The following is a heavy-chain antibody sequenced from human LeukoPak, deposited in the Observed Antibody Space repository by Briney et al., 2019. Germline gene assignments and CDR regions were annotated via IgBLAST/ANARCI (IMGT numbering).Heavy chain of an antibody. CDR3: ARGYGTFDF. CDR1: GGSINSGGYS. CDR2: ICHSGST. V-gene: IGHV4-30-2*01. Sequence: SQTLSLTCAVSGGSINSGGYSWSWIRQPPGKGLEWMGYICHSGSTYYNPSLKSRVTMSVDRSKNHFSLKLNSVTAADTAVYYCARGYGTFDFWGQGILVTVSS. D-gene: IGHD5-18*01. J-gene: IGHJ4*02.